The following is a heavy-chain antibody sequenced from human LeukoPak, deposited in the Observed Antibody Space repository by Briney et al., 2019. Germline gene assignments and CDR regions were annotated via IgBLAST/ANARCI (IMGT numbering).Heavy chain of an antibody. J-gene: IGHJ4*02. CDR3: ARSNHCTTTSCFSFDH. CDR2: LYYSGTT. Sequence: SETLSLTCTVSGGSISSSDYNWGWIRQPPGKGLEWIGSLYYSGTTYYNPSLKSRVTISVDTSKNQFSLKVSSVTAADTAVYYCARSNHCTTTSCFSFDHWGQGTLVTVSS. V-gene: IGHV4-39*01. D-gene: IGHD2-2*01. CDR1: GGSISSSDYN.